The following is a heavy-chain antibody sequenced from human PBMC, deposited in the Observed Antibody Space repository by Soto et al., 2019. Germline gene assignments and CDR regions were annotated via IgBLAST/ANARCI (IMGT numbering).Heavy chain of an antibody. CDR1: GYTFSNYG. J-gene: IGHJ1*01. Sequence: QVRLVQAGAEVKKPGASVKVSCKASGYTFSNYGISWVRQAPGQGPEWMGWISGYNGNTKYAQKFQGRVTMPTDTSTSTADMEVSSLRSDDTAVYYCARGGSSWSAEYYQHSRKGTLVIVSS. D-gene: IGHD6-13*01. V-gene: IGHV1-18*01. CDR2: ISGYNGNT. CDR3: ARGGSSWSAEYYQH.